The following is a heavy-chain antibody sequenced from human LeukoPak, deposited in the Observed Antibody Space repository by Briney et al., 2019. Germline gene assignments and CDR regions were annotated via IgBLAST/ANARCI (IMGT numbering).Heavy chain of an antibody. CDR1: GFTFSSYA. Sequence: PGGSLRLSCAASGFTFSSYAMSWVRQAPGKGLEWVSAISGSGGSTYYADSVKGRFTISRDNSKNTLYLQMNSLRAEDTAVYYCAKDLWDILTGYSLGAFDIWGQGTMVTVSS. CDR3: AKDLWDILTGYSLGAFDI. D-gene: IGHD3-9*01. V-gene: IGHV3-23*01. CDR2: ISGSGGST. J-gene: IGHJ3*02.